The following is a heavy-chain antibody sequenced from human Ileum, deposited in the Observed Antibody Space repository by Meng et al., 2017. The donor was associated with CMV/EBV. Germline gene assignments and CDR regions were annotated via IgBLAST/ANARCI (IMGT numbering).Heavy chain of an antibody. CDR2: IKSKTDGGTT. V-gene: IGHV3-15*01. J-gene: IGHJ6*02. Sequence: WMRWVRQAPGKGLEWVGRIKSKTDGGTTDYAAPVKGRFTISRDDSKNTLYLQMNSLKTEDTAVYHCTTVREYQLLYGGIYYYYGMDVWGQGTTVTVSS. D-gene: IGHD2-2*02. CDR1: W. CDR3: TTVREYQLLYGGIYYYYGMDV.